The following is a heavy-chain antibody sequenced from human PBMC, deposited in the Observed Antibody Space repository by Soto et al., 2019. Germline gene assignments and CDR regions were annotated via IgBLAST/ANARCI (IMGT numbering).Heavy chain of an antibody. D-gene: IGHD3-10*01. V-gene: IGHV3-23*01. CDR1: GFTFSSYA. J-gene: IGHJ4*02. CDR2: ISGSGGST. CDR3: AKDQQTYDYYGSGSYVIEKYYFDY. Sequence: GGSLRLSCAASGFTFSSYAMSWVRQAPGKGLEWVSAISGSGGSTYYADSVKGRFTISRDNSKNTLYLQMNSLRAEDMAVYYCAKDQQTYDYYGSGSYVIEKYYFDYWGQGTLVTVSS.